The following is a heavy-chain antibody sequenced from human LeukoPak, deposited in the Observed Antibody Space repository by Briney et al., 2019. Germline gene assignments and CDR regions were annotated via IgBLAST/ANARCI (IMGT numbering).Heavy chain of an antibody. CDR1: GGSISNSNNY. V-gene: IGHV4-39*07. J-gene: IGHJ4*02. Sequence: SETLSLTCTVSGGSISNSNNYWGWIRQTPGKGLEWIATIYYSGSTYYNPSLTSRVTISVDMSKSQFSLKLTSVTAADTAMYYCARAYSSSFPFDFWGQGALVTVSS. CDR3: ARAYSSSFPFDF. D-gene: IGHD6-6*01. CDR2: IYYSGST.